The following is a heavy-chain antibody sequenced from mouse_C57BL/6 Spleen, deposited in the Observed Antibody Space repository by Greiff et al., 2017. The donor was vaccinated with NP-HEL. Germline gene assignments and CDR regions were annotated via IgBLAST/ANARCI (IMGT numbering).Heavy chain of an antibody. V-gene: IGHV5-9-1*02. CDR3: TRVYGNNWYFDV. CDR1: GFTFSSYA. Sequence: EVMLVESGEGLVKPGGSLKLSCAASGFTFSSYAMSWVRQTPEKRLEWVAYISSGGDYIYYADTVKGRFTISRDNARNTLYLQMSSLKSEDTAMYYCTRVYGNNWYFDVWGTGTTVTVSS. J-gene: IGHJ1*03. D-gene: IGHD2-1*01. CDR2: ISSGGDYI.